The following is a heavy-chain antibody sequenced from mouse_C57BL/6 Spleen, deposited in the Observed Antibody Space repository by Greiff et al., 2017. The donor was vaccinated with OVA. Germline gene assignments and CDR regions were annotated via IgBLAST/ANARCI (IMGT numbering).Heavy chain of an antibody. CDR2: IDPEDGEN. Sequence: VQLQQSGAELVKPGASVKLSCTASGFNIKDSYMHWVQQRTEQGLGWIGRIDPEDGENKYAPNFQGKATITADTSSNTAYLQLSSLTSEDTAVYYCAPQGGTWFAYWGQGTLVTVSA. CDR3: APQGGTWFAY. CDR1: GFNIKDSY. V-gene: IGHV14-2*01. J-gene: IGHJ3*01.